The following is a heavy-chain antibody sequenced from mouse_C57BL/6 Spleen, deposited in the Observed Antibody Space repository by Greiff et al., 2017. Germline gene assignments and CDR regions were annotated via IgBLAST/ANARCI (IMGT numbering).Heavy chain of an antibody. J-gene: IGHJ4*01. D-gene: IGHD1-1*01. V-gene: IGHV1-84*01. CDR1: GYTFTDYY. CDR3: ARRITTVVANYYAMDY. Sequence: VQLQQSGPELVKPGASVKISCKASGYTFTDYYINWVKQRPGQGLEWIGWIYPGSGNTKYNEKFKGKATLTVDTSSSTAYMQLSSLTSEDSAVYFCARRITTVVANYYAMDYWGQGTSVTVSS. CDR2: IYPGSGNT.